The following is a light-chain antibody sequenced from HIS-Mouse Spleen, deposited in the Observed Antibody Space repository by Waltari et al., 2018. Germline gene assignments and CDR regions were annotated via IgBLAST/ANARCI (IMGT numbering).Light chain of an antibody. CDR2: EGS. CDR1: SSDVGSYNL. CDR3: CSYAGSSTVV. V-gene: IGLV2-23*01. J-gene: IGLJ2*01. Sequence: QSALTQPASVSGSPGQSITISCTGTSSDVGSYNLFSWYQQHPGKAPKLMIYEGSKRTSGVSKRFSGSKSGNTASLTISGLQAEDEADYYCCSYAGSSTVVFGGGTKLTVL.